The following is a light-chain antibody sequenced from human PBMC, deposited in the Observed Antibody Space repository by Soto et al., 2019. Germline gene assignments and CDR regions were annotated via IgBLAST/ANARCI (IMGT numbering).Light chain of an antibody. CDR2: KAS. CDR3: QQYNTYST. Sequence: QMTQSPSTLSASVGDTVTITCRASQSISTWLAWYQQKPGKAPKLLIYKASTLESGVPSRFSGSGSGTEFTLTISILQPDDFATYYCQQYNTYSTFGQGTKVEIK. J-gene: IGKJ1*01. CDR1: QSISTW. V-gene: IGKV1-5*03.